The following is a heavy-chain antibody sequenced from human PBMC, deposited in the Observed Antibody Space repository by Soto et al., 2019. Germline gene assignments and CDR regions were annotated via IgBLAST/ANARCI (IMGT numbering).Heavy chain of an antibody. CDR1: GFTFSSYA. CDR3: VKDGTTVTQLNYYYYVDV. CDR2: ISSNGGST. D-gene: IGHD4-17*01. J-gene: IGHJ6*03. Sequence: GGSLRLSCSASGFTFSSYAMHWVRQAPGKGLEYVSAISSNGGSTYYADSVKGRFTISRDNSKNTLYLQMSSLRAEDTAVYYCVKDGTTVTQLNYYYYVDVWGKGTTVTVSS. V-gene: IGHV3-64D*09.